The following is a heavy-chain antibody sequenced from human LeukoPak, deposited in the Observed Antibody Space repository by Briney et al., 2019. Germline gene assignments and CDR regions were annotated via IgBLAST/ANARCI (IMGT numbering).Heavy chain of an antibody. J-gene: IGHJ4*02. CDR1: GGTFSSYA. Sequence: SVKVSCKASGGTFSSYAISWVRQAPGQGLEWMGRIIPILGIANYAQKFQGRVAITADKSTSTAYMELSSLRSEDTAVYYCARGLRTYYYDSSGYATDYWGQGTLVTVSS. V-gene: IGHV1-69*04. D-gene: IGHD3-22*01. CDR2: IIPILGIA. CDR3: ARGLRTYYYDSSGYATDY.